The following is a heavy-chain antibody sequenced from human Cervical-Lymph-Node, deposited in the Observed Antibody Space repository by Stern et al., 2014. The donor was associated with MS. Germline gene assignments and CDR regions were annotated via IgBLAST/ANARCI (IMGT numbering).Heavy chain of an antibody. Sequence: VQLLESGAEVKKPGSSVKVSCKASGGTFSRYALSWVRQAPGQGLEWMGGIVPIFGTANYAQRFRGRVTITADESTSTAYMELSSLRSEDTAVYYCAREFNYDTSGYYFYYWGQGTLVTVSS. D-gene: IGHD3-22*01. J-gene: IGHJ4*02. CDR3: AREFNYDTSGYYFYY. V-gene: IGHV1-69*01. CDR2: IVPIFGTA. CDR1: GGTFSRYA.